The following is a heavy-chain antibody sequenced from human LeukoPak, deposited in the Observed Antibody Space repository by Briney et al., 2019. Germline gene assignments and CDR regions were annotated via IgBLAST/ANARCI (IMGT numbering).Heavy chain of an antibody. CDR1: GFTFSSYA. D-gene: IGHD3-16*01. J-gene: IGHJ6*02. CDR3: AKWGSRRSYYYGMDV. V-gene: IGHV3-23*01. CDR2: ISGSGGST. Sequence: ESGGSLRLSCAASGFTFSSYAMSWVRQAPGKGLEWVSAISGSGGSTYYADSVKGRFTISRDNSKNTLYLQMNSLRAEDTAVYYCAKWGSRRSYYYGMDVWGQGTTVTVSS.